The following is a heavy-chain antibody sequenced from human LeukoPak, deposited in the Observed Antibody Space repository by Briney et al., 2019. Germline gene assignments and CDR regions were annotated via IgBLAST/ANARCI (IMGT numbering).Heavy chain of an antibody. CDR3: AKDGGIIELYSGSYYVFRPFDY. CDR1: GFTFSSHA. Sequence: PGGSLRLSCAASGFTFSSHAMSWVRQAPGKGLEWVSAISGSGGSTYYADSVKGRFTISRDNSKNTLYLQMNSLRAEDTAVYYCAKDGGIIELYSGSYYVFRPFDYWGQGTLVTVSS. CDR2: ISGSGGST. J-gene: IGHJ4*02. V-gene: IGHV3-23*01. D-gene: IGHD1-26*01.